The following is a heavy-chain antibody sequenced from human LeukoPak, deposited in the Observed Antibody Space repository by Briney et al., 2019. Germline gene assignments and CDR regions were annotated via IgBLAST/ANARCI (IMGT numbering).Heavy chain of an antibody. D-gene: IGHD7-27*01. CDR3: TAGLGKSDFDC. CDR2: IKSKTDGGTT. Sequence: MTGGSLRLSCAASGFSFTNAWMRWVRQAPGKGREWGARIKSKTDGGTTDYAAPVKSRFTISTDDSKNPLCLQMNSLKTEDTAVYYCTAGLGKSDFDCWRQGPLVTVSS. J-gene: IGHJ4*02. CDR1: GFSFTNAW. V-gene: IGHV3-15*01.